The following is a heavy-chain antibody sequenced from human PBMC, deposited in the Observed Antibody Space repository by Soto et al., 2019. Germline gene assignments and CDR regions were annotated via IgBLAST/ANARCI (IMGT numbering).Heavy chain of an antibody. J-gene: IGHJ3*02. CDR3: ARDYDFWSGYSDDAFDI. CDR1: GYTFTSYY. Sequence: ASVKVSCKASGYTFTSYYMHWVRQAPGQGLEWMGIINPSGGSTSYAQKFQGRVTMTRDTSTSTVYMELSSLRSEDTAVYYCARDYDFWSGYSDDAFDIWGQGTMVTVSS. D-gene: IGHD3-3*01. CDR2: INPSGGST. V-gene: IGHV1-46*01.